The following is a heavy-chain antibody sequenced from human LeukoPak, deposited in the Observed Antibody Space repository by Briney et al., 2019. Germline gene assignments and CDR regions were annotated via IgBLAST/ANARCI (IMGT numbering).Heavy chain of an antibody. Sequence: GGSLRLSCAASGFTFNSVAMTWVRQVEGKGLEWVSLIGSIGGSTYYADSVKGRFTISRDNSKNTLSLQMDSLKVEDTAIYYCAKDIQLSMWGRGTMVTVSS. V-gene: IGHV3-23*01. J-gene: IGHJ3*01. CDR3: AKDIQLSM. CDR2: IGSIGGST. CDR1: GFTFNSVA. D-gene: IGHD5-24*01.